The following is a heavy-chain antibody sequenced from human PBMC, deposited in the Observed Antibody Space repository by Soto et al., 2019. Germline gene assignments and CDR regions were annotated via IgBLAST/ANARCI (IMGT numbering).Heavy chain of an antibody. CDR3: ARGSVQLELLLGAFDS. Sequence: ASVKVSCKASGGTFSSYAISWVRQAPGQGLEWMGGIIPIFGTANYAQKFQGRVTITADESTSTAYMELSSLRSEDTAVYYCARGSVQLELLLGAFDSWGQGTMVTVSS. J-gene: IGHJ3*02. CDR1: GGTFSSYA. CDR2: IIPIFGTA. V-gene: IGHV1-69*13. D-gene: IGHD1-1*01.